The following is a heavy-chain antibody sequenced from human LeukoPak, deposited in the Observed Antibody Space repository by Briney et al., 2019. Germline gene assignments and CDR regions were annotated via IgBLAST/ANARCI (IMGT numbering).Heavy chain of an antibody. J-gene: IGHJ5*02. Sequence: VASVKVSCKASGYTFTGYYIHWVRQAPGQGLEWMGWINPNSGGTDYAQKFQGRVTMTRDTSISTAYMELSRLRSDDTAIYYCAREYNAGNANWFDPWGQGTLVTVSS. CDR1: GYTFTGYY. D-gene: IGHD1-14*01. CDR3: AREYNAGNANWFDP. V-gene: IGHV1-2*02. CDR2: INPNSGGT.